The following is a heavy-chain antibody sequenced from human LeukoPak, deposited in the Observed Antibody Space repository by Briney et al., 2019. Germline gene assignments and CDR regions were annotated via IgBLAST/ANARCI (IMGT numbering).Heavy chain of an antibody. CDR2: IHYSGST. J-gene: IGHJ4*02. Sequence: SETLSLTCTVSGGSISGFYWSWVRQPPGKRLEWIGYIHYSGSTTCNPSFKSRVTISVDTSKNKSSLRLSSVTAADTALYYCARGYAYGDTGSFDYWGQGALVTVSS. V-gene: IGHV4-59*01. CDR1: GGSISGFY. D-gene: IGHD4-17*01. CDR3: ARGYAYGDTGSFDY.